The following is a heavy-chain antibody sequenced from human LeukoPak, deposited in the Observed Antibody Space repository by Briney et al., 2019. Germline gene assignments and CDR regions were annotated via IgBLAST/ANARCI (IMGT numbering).Heavy chain of an antibody. J-gene: IGHJ4*02. D-gene: IGHD5-18*01. Sequence: PSETLSLTCTVSGYSISSGSYWGWIRQPPGRGLEWIGSIYHSGSKHYNPSLKSRVTISVDTSKNQFSLKLSSVTAADTAVYYCAREDTAMVTDDYWGQGTLVTVSS. V-gene: IGHV4-38-2*02. CDR1: GYSISSGSY. CDR2: IYHSGSK. CDR3: AREDTAMVTDDY.